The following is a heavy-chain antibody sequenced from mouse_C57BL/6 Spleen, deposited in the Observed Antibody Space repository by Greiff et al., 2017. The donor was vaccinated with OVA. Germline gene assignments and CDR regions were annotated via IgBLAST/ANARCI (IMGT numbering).Heavy chain of an antibody. Sequence: EVQLVESGEGLVKPGGSLKLSCAASGFTFSSYAMSWVRQTPEKRLEWVAYISSGGDYIYYADTVKGRFTISRDNARNTLYLQMSSLKSEDTAMYYCTRRGYFITTEEDYAMDYWGQGTSVTVSS. CDR1: GFTFSSYA. V-gene: IGHV5-9-1*02. J-gene: IGHJ4*01. CDR2: ISSGGDYI. CDR3: TRRGYFITTEEDYAMDY. D-gene: IGHD1-1*01.